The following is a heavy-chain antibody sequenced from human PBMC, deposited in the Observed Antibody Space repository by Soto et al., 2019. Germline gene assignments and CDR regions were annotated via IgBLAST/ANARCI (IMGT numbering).Heavy chain of an antibody. D-gene: IGHD3-22*01. CDR1: GFTFSSYG. CDR3: AILALGSYYYDSSGYYDRSAFDI. J-gene: IGHJ3*02. V-gene: IGHV3-30*03. Sequence: GGSLRLSCAASGFTFSSYGMHWVRQAPGKGLEWVAVISYDGSNKYYADSVKGRFTISRDNSKNTLYLQMNSLRAEDTAVYYCAILALGSYYYDSSGYYDRSAFDIWGQGT. CDR2: ISYDGSNK.